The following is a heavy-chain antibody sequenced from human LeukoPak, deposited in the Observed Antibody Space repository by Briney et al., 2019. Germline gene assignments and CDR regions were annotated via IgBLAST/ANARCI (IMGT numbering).Heavy chain of an antibody. J-gene: IGHJ4*02. CDR2: INADNGNT. Sequence: ASVKVSCKASGYTFTSYAMHWVRQAPGQRLEWMGWINADNGNTKYSQKFQGRVTITRDTSASTAYMELSSLRSEDTAVYYCAGPSGYSSGWGFDYWGQGTLVTVSS. V-gene: IGHV1-3*01. D-gene: IGHD6-19*01. CDR1: GYTFTSYA. CDR3: AGPSGYSSGWGFDY.